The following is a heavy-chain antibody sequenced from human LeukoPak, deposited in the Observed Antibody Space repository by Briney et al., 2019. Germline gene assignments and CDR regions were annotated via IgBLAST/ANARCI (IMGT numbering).Heavy chain of an antibody. CDR1: GGSISSSSYY. Sequence: PSETLSFTCTVSGGSISSSSYYWGWIRQPPGKGLEWIGSIYYSGSTYYNPSLKSRVTISVDTSKNQFSLKLSSVTAADTAVYYCARQSYCSSTSCYKGYDFWRAFDIWGQGTMVTVSS. D-gene: IGHD2-2*02. CDR2: IYYSGST. V-gene: IGHV4-39*01. CDR3: ARQSYCSSTSCYKGYDFWRAFDI. J-gene: IGHJ3*02.